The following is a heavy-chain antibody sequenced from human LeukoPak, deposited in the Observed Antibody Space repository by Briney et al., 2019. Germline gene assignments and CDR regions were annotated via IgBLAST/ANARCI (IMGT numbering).Heavy chain of an antibody. D-gene: IGHD2-2*02. V-gene: IGHV3-7*05. Sequence: GGSLRLSCAASGFTFSSYEMNWVRQAPGKGLEWVANINQEGSAKYYVDSVKGRFTISRDNAKNSLYLQMNSLRAEDTAVYYCARDDTSFDPWGQGTLVTVSS. CDR3: ARDDTSFDP. CDR2: INQEGSAK. CDR1: GFTFSSYE. J-gene: IGHJ5*02.